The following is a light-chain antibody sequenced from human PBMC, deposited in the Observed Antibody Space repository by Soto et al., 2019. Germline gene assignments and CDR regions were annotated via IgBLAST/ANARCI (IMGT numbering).Light chain of an antibody. Sequence: IRMTQSPSTLSASVGDRVTITCRASQIISSWLAWYQQKPGKAPKLLIYDASSLETGVPSRFSGSGSGTEFTLTISSLQPEDFATYYCQQYRTFGQGTKVDIK. J-gene: IGKJ1*01. CDR1: QIISSW. CDR2: DAS. V-gene: IGKV1-5*01. CDR3: QQYRT.